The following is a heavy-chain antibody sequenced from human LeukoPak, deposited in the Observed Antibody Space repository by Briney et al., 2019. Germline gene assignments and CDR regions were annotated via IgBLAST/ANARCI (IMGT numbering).Heavy chain of an antibody. J-gene: IGHJ5*02. CDR1: GGSISSYY. V-gene: IGHV4-59*08. Sequence: PSETLSLTCTVSGGSISSYYWSWIRQPPGKGLEWIGYIYYSGSTNYNPSLKSRVTISVDTSKNQFSLKLSSVTAADTAVYYCARWGRWQSGWFDPWGQGTLVTVSS. CDR2: IYYSGST. D-gene: IGHD4-23*01. CDR3: ARWGRWQSGWFDP.